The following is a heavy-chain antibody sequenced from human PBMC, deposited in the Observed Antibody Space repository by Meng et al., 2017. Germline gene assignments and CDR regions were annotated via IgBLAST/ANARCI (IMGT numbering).Heavy chain of an antibody. D-gene: IGHD2-2*01. CDR2: INPSGGST. CDR1: GYTFTSYY. CDR3: ARPNCSSTSCYYYYGMDV. Sequence: ASVKVSCKASGYTFTSYYMHWVRQAPGQGLEWMGIINPSGGSTSYAQKFQGRVTMTRDTSTSTVCMELSSLRSEDTAVYYCARPNCSSTSCYYYYGMDVWGQGTTVTVSS. V-gene: IGHV1-46*01. J-gene: IGHJ6*02.